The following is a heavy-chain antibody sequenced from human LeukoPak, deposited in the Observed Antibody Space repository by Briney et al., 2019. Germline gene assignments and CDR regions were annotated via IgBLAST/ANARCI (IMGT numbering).Heavy chain of an antibody. CDR3: ARDLSGVTGYTYGRGIDY. CDR2: IKKDGSEK. CDR1: GFTLSSFS. V-gene: IGHV3-7*01. Sequence: GGSLRLACAASGFTLSSFSMSWVRQPPGKGLEWVANIKKDGSEKYYVDSVKGRFTISRDNAKTSLYLQMNSLRAEDTAVYYCARDLSGVTGYTYGRGIDYWGQGTLVTVSS. J-gene: IGHJ4*02. D-gene: IGHD5-18*01.